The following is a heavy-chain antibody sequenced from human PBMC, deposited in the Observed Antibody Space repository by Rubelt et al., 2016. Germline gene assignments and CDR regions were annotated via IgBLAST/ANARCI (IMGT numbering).Heavy chain of an antibody. Sequence: EVQLVESGGGLIQPGGSLRLSCAASGFTFSTYWMHWVRQAPGKGPVWVARINIDAVTTTYADSVKGRFTISRDNAKNSLYLQMNSLRSGDTAMYYCARDHSNSNGWWFDPWGQGTLVTVSS. CDR3: ARDHSNSNGWWFDP. CDR2: INIDAVTT. CDR1: GFTFSTYW. V-gene: IGHV3-74*01. J-gene: IGHJ5*02. D-gene: IGHD2/OR15-2a*01.